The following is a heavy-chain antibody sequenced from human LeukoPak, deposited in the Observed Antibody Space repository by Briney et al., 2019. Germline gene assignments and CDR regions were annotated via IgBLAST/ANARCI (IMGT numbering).Heavy chain of an antibody. CDR2: ISSNGGST. CDR3: ARVSGSFRSSAFDI. Sequence: GGSLRLSCAASGFTFSSYAMHWVRQAPGKGLEYVSAISSNGGSTYYANSVKGRFTISRDNSKNTLYLQMGSLRAEDMAVYYCARVSGSFRSSAFDIWGQGTMVTVSS. CDR1: GFTFSSYA. J-gene: IGHJ3*02. D-gene: IGHD1-26*01. V-gene: IGHV3-64*01.